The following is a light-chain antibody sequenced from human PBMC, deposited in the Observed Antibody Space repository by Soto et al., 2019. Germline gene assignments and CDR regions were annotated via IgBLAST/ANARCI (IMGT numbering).Light chain of an antibody. J-gene: IGLJ2*01. CDR2: TDN. V-gene: IGLV1-44*01. CDR1: SSNIGTNA. CDR3: AAWDASLSAVV. Sequence: VLTQPPSASGTPGQRVTFSCSGSSSNIGTNAVNWYQQLPGTAPKLIIYTDNQRPSGVPDRFSGSKSGTSASLAISGLQSEDEADYYCAAWDASLSAVVFGGGTKVTVL.